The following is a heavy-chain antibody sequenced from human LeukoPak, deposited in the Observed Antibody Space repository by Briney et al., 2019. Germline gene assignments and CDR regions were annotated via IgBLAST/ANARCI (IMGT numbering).Heavy chain of an antibody. Sequence: GGSLRLSCAASGFTFSSYSMNWVRQAPGKGLEWVSYISSSSSTIYYADSVKGRFTISRDNAKNSLYLQMNSLRAEDTAVYYCARAAPLEGSSTSRLLYYFDYWGQGTLVTVSS. J-gene: IGHJ4*02. V-gene: IGHV3-48*01. CDR3: ARAAPLEGSSTSRLLYYFDY. D-gene: IGHD2-2*01. CDR1: GFTFSSYS. CDR2: ISSSSSTI.